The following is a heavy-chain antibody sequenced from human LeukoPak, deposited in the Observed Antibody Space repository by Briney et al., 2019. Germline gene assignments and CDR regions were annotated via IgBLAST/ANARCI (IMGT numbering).Heavy chain of an antibody. D-gene: IGHD6-19*01. CDR2: INPNGGGT. CDR1: GYTFTRNL. Sequence: ASVKVSCMASGYTFTRNLTHWVRQAPGQGLEWMAIINPNGGGTRYAQKFQGRVTMTKDTSTSTVYMELSSLRSEDTAVYYCARDNSGHFDKWGQGTLVTVSS. V-gene: IGHV1-46*01. J-gene: IGHJ4*02. CDR3: ARDNSGHFDK.